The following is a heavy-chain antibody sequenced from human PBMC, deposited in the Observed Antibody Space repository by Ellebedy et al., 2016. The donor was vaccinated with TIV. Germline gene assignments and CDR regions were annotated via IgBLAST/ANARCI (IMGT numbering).Heavy chain of an antibody. Sequence: MPGGSLRLSCTVSRVSITDPTYYWAWLREPPGKGLDWLGTIFHSGTTYKSPALSSRGSMSVDPSRNQFSLDLKSVTAADTAVYYCARHLRYSDWRILDLWGPGILVAVSS. CDR3: ARHLRYSDWRILDL. D-gene: IGHD3-9*01. CDR2: IFHSGTT. CDR1: RVSITDPTYY. J-gene: IGHJ5*02. V-gene: IGHV4-39*01.